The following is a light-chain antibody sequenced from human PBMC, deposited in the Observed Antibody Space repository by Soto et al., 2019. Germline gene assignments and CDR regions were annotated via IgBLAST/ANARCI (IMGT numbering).Light chain of an antibody. Sequence: EIVLTQSPATLSLSPGERATLSCRASQSVRSFVAWYQQKPGQAPRLLIYDTSNRATGIPARFSGSGSETDFTLTISSLEPEDFAVYYCQQRYSWPPITFGQGTKVDIK. CDR1: QSVRSF. CDR2: DTS. V-gene: IGKV3-11*01. J-gene: IGKJ1*01. CDR3: QQRYSWPPIT.